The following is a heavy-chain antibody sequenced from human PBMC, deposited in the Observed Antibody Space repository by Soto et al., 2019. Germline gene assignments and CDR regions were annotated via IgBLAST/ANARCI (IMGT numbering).Heavy chain of an antibody. Sequence: SETLSLTXTVSGGSISGYYWSWIRQPPGKGLEWIGYIHYSGSTIYNPSLKSRVTISVDTSKNQFSLKLSSVTAADTAVYYCARISSASSGWLPDYWGQGTLVTVSS. D-gene: IGHD6-19*01. CDR1: GGSISGYY. V-gene: IGHV4-59*01. CDR3: ARISSASSGWLPDY. CDR2: IHYSGST. J-gene: IGHJ4*02.